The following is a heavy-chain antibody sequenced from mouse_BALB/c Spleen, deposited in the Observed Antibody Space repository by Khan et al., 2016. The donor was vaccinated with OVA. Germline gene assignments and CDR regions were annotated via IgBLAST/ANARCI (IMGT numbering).Heavy chain of an antibody. J-gene: IGHJ2*01. CDR3: ARRGLRWDFDY. CDR2: INPSTGYT. D-gene: IGHD1-1*01. V-gene: IGHV1-7*01. CDR1: GYTFINYW. Sequence: QVQRKEAGAELAKPGASVKMSCKASGYTFINYWILWVKQRPGQGLEWIGYINPSTGYTEYNQNFKDKATLTADKSSSTAYMQLSSLTSEDSAVYYCARRGLRWDFDYWGQGTTLTVSS.